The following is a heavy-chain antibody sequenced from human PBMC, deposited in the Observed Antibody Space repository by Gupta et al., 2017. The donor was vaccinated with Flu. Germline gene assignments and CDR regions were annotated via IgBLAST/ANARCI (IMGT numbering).Heavy chain of an antibody. Sequence: QVQLVESGGGVVQPGRSLRLSCAASGFTFSSYGMHWVRQAPGKGLEWVAVIWYDGSNKYYADSVKGRFTISRDNSKNTLYLQMNSLRAEDTAVYYCARDGIVGATKDYFDYWGQGTLVTVSS. J-gene: IGHJ4*02. V-gene: IGHV3-33*01. D-gene: IGHD1-26*01. CDR2: IWYDGSNK. CDR1: GFTFSSYG. CDR3: ARDGIVGATKDYFDY.